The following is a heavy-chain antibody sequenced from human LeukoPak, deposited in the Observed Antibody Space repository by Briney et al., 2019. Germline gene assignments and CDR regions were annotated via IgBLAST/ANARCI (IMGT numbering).Heavy chain of an antibody. CDR2: INPNSGGT. CDR3: ARAVQQLVRGYYYYYMDV. J-gene: IGHJ6*03. V-gene: IGHV1-2*02. CDR1: GYTFTDYY. Sequence: ASVKVSCKASGYTFTDYYMHWVRQAPGQGLEWMGWINPNSGGTNYAQKFQGRVTMTRDTSTSTAYMELRSLRSDDTAVYYCARAVQQLVRGYYYYYMDVWGKGTTVTVSS. D-gene: IGHD6-6*01.